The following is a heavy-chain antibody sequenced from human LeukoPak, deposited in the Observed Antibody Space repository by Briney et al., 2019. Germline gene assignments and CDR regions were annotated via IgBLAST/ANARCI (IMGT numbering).Heavy chain of an antibody. Sequence: GGSLRLSCAASGFTFSSYSMNWVRQAPGKGLEWVSSIDTSTTYMTYADSVKGRFTISRDNARNSLYLQMNSLRAEDTAVYYCARDFTPEWFDIHWGQGTLVTVS. CDR1: GFTFSSYS. J-gene: IGHJ4*02. V-gene: IGHV3-21*01. D-gene: IGHD3-3*01. CDR2: IDTSTTYM. CDR3: ARDFTPEWFDIH.